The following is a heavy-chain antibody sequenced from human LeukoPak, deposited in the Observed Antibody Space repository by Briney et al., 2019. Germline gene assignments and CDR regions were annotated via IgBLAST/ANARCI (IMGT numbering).Heavy chain of an antibody. CDR1: GGSISSYY. D-gene: IGHD3-10*01. Sequence: PSETLSLTCTVSGGSISSYYWSWIRQAAGKGLEWIGRIYTSGSTNYNPSLKSRVTMSVDTSKNQFSLKLSSVTAADTAVYYCARAAYYYGSGSYFHYYYGMDVWGQGTTVTVSS. CDR2: IYTSGST. V-gene: IGHV4-4*07. J-gene: IGHJ6*02. CDR3: ARAAYYYGSGSYFHYYYGMDV.